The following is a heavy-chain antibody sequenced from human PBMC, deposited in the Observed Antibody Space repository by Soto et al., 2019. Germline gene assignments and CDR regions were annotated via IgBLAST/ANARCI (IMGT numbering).Heavy chain of an antibody. CDR1: XXXXXXXX. CDR2: ISAYNGNT. Sequence: QVQLVQSGXEVKKXXXXVKXXXXXXXXXXXXXXXXXVRQAPGQGLEWMGWISAYNGNTNYAQKLQGRVTMTTDTSTSTAYMDLSSLRSDDTAVYYCARGVSFWSGYFELLCRGTLVTVSS. V-gene: IGHV1-18*01. CDR3: ARGVSFWSGYFEL. D-gene: IGHD2-15*01. J-gene: IGHJ2*01.